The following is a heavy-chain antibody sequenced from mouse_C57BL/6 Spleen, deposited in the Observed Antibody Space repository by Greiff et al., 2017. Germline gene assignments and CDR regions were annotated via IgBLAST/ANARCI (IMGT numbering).Heavy chain of an antibody. J-gene: IGHJ2*01. Sequence: QVHVKQPGAELVKPGASVKLSCKASGYTFTSYWMQWVKQRPGQGLEWIGEIDPSDSYTNYNQKFKGKATLTVDTSSSTAYMQLSSLTSEDSAVYYCGTGTLDYWGQGTTLTVSS. CDR2: IDPSDSYT. D-gene: IGHD4-1*01. V-gene: IGHV1-50*01. CDR1: GYTFTSYW. CDR3: GTGTLDY.